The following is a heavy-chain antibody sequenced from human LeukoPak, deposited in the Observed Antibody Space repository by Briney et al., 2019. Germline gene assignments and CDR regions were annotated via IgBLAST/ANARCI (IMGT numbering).Heavy chain of an antibody. Sequence: GGSLKLSCAASGFTFSGFYMHWVRQASGKGLEWVGLIRSKPNSYTTVYAASVQGRFTISRDDSKNTAYLQMSSLKAEDTAVYFCTRQGSRGGSCSYVDYWGQGTLVTVSS. D-gene: IGHD2-15*01. CDR3: TRQGSRGGSCSYVDY. J-gene: IGHJ4*02. V-gene: IGHV3-73*01. CDR1: GFTFSGFY. CDR2: IRSKPNSYTT.